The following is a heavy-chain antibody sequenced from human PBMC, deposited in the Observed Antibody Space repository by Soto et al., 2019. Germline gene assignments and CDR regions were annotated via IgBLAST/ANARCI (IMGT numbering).Heavy chain of an antibody. Sequence: QVQLVQSGAEVKKPGSSVKVSCKSSGGTFSTYAISWVRQAPGQGLEWMAAVIPIFRSANYEHKFQGRVTLTATQFTATAYMELSSLRSDDTAIYFWERRDGKYDSAGYPPFDSWGQGTLVTVSS. V-gene: IGHV1-69*01. CDR3: ERRDGKYDSAGYPPFDS. CDR2: VIPIFRSA. J-gene: IGHJ5*01. D-gene: IGHD3-22*01. CDR1: GGTFSTYA.